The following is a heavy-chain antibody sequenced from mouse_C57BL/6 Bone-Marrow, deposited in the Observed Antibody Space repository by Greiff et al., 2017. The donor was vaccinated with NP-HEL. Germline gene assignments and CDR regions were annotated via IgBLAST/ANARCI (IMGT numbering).Heavy chain of an antibody. CDR1: GYTFTDYY. CDR2: IYPGSGNT. Sequence: VQLQQSGAELVRPGASVKLSCKASGYTFTDYYINWVKQRPGQGLEWIARIYPGSGNTYYNEKFKGKATLTAEKSSSTAYMQLSSLTSEDSAVYFCARLEWGDSSGFFAYWGQGTLVTVSA. D-gene: IGHD3-2*02. V-gene: IGHV1-76*01. J-gene: IGHJ3*01. CDR3: ARLEWGDSSGFFAY.